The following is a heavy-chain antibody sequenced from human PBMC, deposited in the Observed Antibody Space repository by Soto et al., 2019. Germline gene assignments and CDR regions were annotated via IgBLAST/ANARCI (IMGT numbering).Heavy chain of an antibody. Sequence: ASVKVSCKASGYTFTNYAVHWVRQAPGQRLEWMGWINAGDGNTKYSRNFQDRVTITRDTSASTAYMELSSLRSEDTAVYYCVREGPVAGNINFDFSGQGTLVTVS. CDR3: VREGPVAGNINFDF. V-gene: IGHV1-3*01. CDR1: GYTFTNYA. D-gene: IGHD6-19*01. J-gene: IGHJ4*02. CDR2: INAGDGNT.